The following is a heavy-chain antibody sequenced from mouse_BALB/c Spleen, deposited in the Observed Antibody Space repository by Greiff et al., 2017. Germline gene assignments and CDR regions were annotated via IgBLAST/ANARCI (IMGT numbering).Heavy chain of an antibody. CDR1: GFSLTSYG. D-gene: IGHD2-4*01. Sequence: QVQLQQSGPSLVQPSQSLSITCTVSGFSLTSYGVHWVRQSPGKGLEWLGVIWRGGSTDYNAAFMSRLSITKDNSKSQVFFKMNSLQADDTAIYYCASPIYYDYDWFAYWGQGTLVTVSA. CDR3: ASPIYYDYDWFAY. J-gene: IGHJ3*01. V-gene: IGHV2-5-1*01. CDR2: IWRGGST.